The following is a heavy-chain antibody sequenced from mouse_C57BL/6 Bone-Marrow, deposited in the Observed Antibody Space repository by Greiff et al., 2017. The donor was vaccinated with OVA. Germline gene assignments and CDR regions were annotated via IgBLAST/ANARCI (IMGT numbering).Heavy chain of an antibody. V-gene: IGHV5-4*03. J-gene: IGHJ3*01. Sequence: EVKVVESGGGLVKPGGSLKLSCAASGFTFSSYAMSWVRQTPEKRLEWVATISDGGSYTYYPDNVKGRFTISRDNAKNNLYLQMSHLKSEDTAMYYCARGTFFAYWGQGTLVTVSA. CDR2: ISDGGSYT. CDR3: ARGTFFAY. CDR1: GFTFSSYA.